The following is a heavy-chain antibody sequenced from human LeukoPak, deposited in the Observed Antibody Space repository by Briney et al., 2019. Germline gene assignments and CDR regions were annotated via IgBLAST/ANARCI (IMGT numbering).Heavy chain of an antibody. CDR2: ISRSGGST. V-gene: IGHV3-23*01. Sequence: GGSLRLSCAASGFTFSSYAMSWVRQAPGKGLEWVSAISRSGGSTYYADSVKGRFTISRDNSKNTLYLQMNSLRAEDTAVYYCAKDMMATILYDYWGQGTLVTVSS. D-gene: IGHD5-24*01. J-gene: IGHJ4*02. CDR3: AKDMMATILYDY. CDR1: GFTFSSYA.